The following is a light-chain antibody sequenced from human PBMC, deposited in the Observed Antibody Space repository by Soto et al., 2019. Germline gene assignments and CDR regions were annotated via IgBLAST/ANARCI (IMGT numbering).Light chain of an antibody. J-gene: IGLJ2*01. CDR1: HSNIGAGYD. V-gene: IGLV1-40*01. Sequence: QSVLTQPPSVSGAPGQRITISCTGSHSNIGAGYDVHWYRHLPGTAPKLVIYANNNRPSGVPDRFSGSKSDTSASLTITGLQAEDEADYYCQSYDSSPSGVFGGGTKVTVL. CDR2: ANN. CDR3: QSYDSSPSGV.